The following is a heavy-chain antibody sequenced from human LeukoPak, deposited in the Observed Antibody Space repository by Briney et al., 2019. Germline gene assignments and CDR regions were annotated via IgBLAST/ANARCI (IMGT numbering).Heavy chain of an antibody. CDR1: GFTCSSYG. V-gene: IGHV3-33*01. CDR3: ARSMIFPPDSFDY. CDR2: IWYDGSNK. D-gene: IGHD3-22*01. J-gene: IGHJ4*02. Sequence: GRSLRLSCAASGFTCSSYGMHWVRQAPGKGLEWVAVIWYDGSNKYYADSVKGRFTISRDNSKNTLYLQMNSLRAEDTAVYYCARSMIFPPDSFDYWGQGTLVTVSS.